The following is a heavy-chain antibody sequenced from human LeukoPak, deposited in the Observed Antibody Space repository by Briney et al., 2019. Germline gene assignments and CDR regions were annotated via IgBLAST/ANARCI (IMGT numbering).Heavy chain of an antibody. V-gene: IGHV3-49*04. CDR2: IRSKAYGGTT. CDR1: GFTFGDYA. Sequence: PGGSLRLSCTASGFTFGDYAISWVRQAPGKGLEWVGFIRSKAYGGTTEYAASVKGRFTISRDDSKSITYLQMNSLKTEDTAVYYCTRAANYYDSSGRGYYYYYYMDVWGKGTTVTVSS. CDR3: TRAANYYDSSGRGYYYYYYMDV. D-gene: IGHD3-22*01. J-gene: IGHJ6*03.